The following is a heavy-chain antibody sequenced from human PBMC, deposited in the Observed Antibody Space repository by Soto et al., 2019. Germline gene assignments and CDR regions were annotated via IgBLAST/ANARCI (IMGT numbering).Heavy chain of an antibody. Sequence: GGSLRLSCIASGFTFRDYAISWFRQAPGKGLQWVSFIRSNIYDGTTEYDASVKGRFTISRDDSKTIAYLQMNSLKIEDTGVYYCTRVSPDCSDGSCYPPNWAQRTLVTVSS. CDR1: GFTFRDYA. V-gene: IGHV3-49*03. D-gene: IGHD2-15*01. CDR3: TRVSPDCSDGSCYPPN. J-gene: IGHJ1*01. CDR2: IRSNIYDGTT.